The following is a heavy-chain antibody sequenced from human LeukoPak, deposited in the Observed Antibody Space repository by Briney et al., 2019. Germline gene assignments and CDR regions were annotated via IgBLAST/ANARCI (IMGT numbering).Heavy chain of an antibody. D-gene: IGHD1-26*01. J-gene: IGHJ6*03. CDR1: GFTFSSYS. CDR2: ISSSSSYI. CDR3: ARDPYNGNYGDSYYYYYYMDV. Sequence: PGGSLRLSCAASGFTFSSYSMNWVRQAPGKGLEWVSSISSSSSYIYYADSVKGRFTISRDNAKSSLYLQMNSLRAEDTAIYYCARDPYNGNYGDSYYYYYYMDVWGKGTTVTISS. V-gene: IGHV3-21*01.